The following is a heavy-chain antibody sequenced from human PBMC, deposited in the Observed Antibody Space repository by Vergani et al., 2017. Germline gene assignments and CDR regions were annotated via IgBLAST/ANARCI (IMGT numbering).Heavy chain of an antibody. Sequence: EVQLLESGGGLVQPGGSLRLSCAASGFTFSSYAMSWVRQAPGKGLEWVSAISGSGGSTYYADSVKGRFTISRDNSKNTLYLQMNSLRAEDTAVYYCAKDRKGNDFWSGYPDYFDYWGQGTLVTVSS. D-gene: IGHD3-3*01. J-gene: IGHJ4*02. CDR3: AKDRKGNDFWSGYPDYFDY. CDR1: GFTFSSYA. V-gene: IGHV3-23*01. CDR2: ISGSGGST.